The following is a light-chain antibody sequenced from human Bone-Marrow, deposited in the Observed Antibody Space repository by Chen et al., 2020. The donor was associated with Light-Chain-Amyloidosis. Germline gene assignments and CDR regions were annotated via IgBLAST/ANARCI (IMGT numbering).Light chain of an antibody. CDR1: QTISSNY. J-gene: IGKJ4*01. CDR2: GSS. Sequence: EIVLTQSPGTLSLSPGEGANLSCRASQTISSNYLTWYQQSFGQAPRLLIYGSSSRATGIPDRFTGSGSGTDFTLTINKLEPEEFAMYYCQQYGTSPLTFGGGTKVGIK. CDR3: QQYGTSPLT. V-gene: IGKV3-20*01.